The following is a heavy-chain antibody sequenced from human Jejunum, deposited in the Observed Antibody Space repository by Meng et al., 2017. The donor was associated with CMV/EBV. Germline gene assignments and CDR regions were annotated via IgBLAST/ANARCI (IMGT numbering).Heavy chain of an antibody. J-gene: IGHJ5*02. CDR3: ARGRWTGGWFDP. CDR2: VHSTRGT. Sequence: CSASGDSISAYCWTWIRQVPGKGLEYIGYVHSTRGTNYNPSFKSRVTISADTSKNQVSLRLTSVTAADTGIFYCARGRWTGGWFDPWGQGILVTVSS. CDR1: GDSISAYC. V-gene: IGHV4-59*12. D-gene: IGHD3/OR15-3a*01.